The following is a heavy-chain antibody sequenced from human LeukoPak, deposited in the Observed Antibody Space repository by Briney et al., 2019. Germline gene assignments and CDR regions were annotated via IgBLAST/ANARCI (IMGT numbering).Heavy chain of an antibody. CDR3: ARDRSYSGSYVMGAFDI. J-gene: IGHJ3*02. CDR2: ISSSSSYI. V-gene: IGHV3-21*01. Sequence: GGSLRLSCAASGFTFSSYSMNWVRQAPGKGLEWVSSISSSSSYIYYADSVKGRFTISRDNAKNSLYLQMNSLRAEDTAVYYCARDRSYSGSYVMGAFDIWGQGTMVTVSS. D-gene: IGHD1-26*01. CDR1: GFTFSSYS.